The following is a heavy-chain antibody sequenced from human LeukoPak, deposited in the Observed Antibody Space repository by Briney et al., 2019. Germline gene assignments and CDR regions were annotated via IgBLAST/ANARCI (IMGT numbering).Heavy chain of an antibody. V-gene: IGHV3-33*01. Sequence: GGSLRLSCAASGFTFSSYGMHWVRQAPGKGLEWVAVIWYDGSNKYYADSVKGRSTISRDNSKNTLYLQMNSLRAEDTAVYYCVRSGGSFDIWGQGTMVTVSS. CDR3: VRSGGSFDI. J-gene: IGHJ3*02. CDR2: IWYDGSNK. D-gene: IGHD2-15*01. CDR1: GFTFSSYG.